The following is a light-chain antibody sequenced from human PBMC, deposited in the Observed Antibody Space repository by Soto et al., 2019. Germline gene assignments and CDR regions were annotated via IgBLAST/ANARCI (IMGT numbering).Light chain of an antibody. CDR2: GAS. V-gene: IGKV3-15*01. Sequence: EIMLPLSPATLSLSPPESATLPCRASQSVSNTYLAWYQQKPGQAPRLLIYGASTRATGIPARFSGSGSGTELTLTISSLQSEDLGVYYCQQYNNGWTFGQGTKVDIK. CDR1: QSVSNTY. CDR3: QQYNNGWT. J-gene: IGKJ1*01.